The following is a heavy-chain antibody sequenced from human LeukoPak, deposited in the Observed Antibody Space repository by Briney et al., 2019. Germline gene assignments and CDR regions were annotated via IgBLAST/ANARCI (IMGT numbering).Heavy chain of an antibody. CDR1: GFTFSSHG. Sequence: GGSLRLSCEGSGFTFSSHGMAWVRQDPGKALDWVSGINGRGDDKYYAVSVKGRFTVSRDNSKNTLYLQMNSLRAEDTAVYYCAKDSAAAFDYWGQGTLVTVSS. J-gene: IGHJ4*02. CDR3: AKDSAAAFDY. D-gene: IGHD6-13*01. V-gene: IGHV3-23*01. CDR2: INGRGDDK.